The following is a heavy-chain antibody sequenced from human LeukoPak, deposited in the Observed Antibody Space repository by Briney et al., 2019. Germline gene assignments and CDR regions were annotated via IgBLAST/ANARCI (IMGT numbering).Heavy chain of an antibody. D-gene: IGHD4-17*01. J-gene: IGHJ5*02. CDR1: GGSFSGYY. CDR3: ARDWFGYGDYAGDHWFDP. V-gene: IGHV4-34*01. Sequence: SETLSLTCAVYGGSFSGYYWSWIRQPPGKGLEWIGEINHSGSTNYNPSLKSRVTISVDTSKNQFSLKLSSVTAADTAVYYCARDWFGYGDYAGDHWFDPWGQGTLVTVSS. CDR2: INHSGST.